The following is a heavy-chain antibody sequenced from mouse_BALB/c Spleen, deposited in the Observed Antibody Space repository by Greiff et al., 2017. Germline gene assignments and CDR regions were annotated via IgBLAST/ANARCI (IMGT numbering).Heavy chain of an antibody. J-gene: IGHJ4*01. CDR3: ARGDGYRAMDY. D-gene: IGHD2-3*01. Sequence: VQLQQSGAELMKPGASVKISCKATGYTFSSYWIEWVKQRPGHGLEWIGEILPGSGSTNYNEKFKGKATFTADTSSNTAYMQLSSLTSEDSAVYYCARGDGYRAMDYWGQGTSVTVSS. CDR1: GYTFSSYW. V-gene: IGHV1-9*01. CDR2: ILPGSGST.